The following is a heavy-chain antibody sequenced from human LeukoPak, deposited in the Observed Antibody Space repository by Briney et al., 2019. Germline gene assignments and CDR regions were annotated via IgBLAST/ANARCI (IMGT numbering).Heavy chain of an antibody. CDR1: GGSISSGGYY. D-gene: IGHD6-13*01. J-gene: IGHJ4*02. CDR2: IYHSGST. V-gene: IGHV4-30-2*01. Sequence: SETLSLTCTVSGGSISSGGYYWSWIRQPPGKGLEWIGYIYHSGSTYYNPSLKSRVTISVDRSKNQFSLKLSSVTAADTAIYYCARGYGSSWYGVDYWGQGTLVTVSS. CDR3: ARGYGSSWYGVDY.